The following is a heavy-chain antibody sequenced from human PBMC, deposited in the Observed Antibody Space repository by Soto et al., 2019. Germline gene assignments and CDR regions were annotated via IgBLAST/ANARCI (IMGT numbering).Heavy chain of an antibody. D-gene: IGHD6-19*01. J-gene: IGHJ4*02. CDR1: GYTFTDYY. V-gene: IGHV1-46*01. CDR2: INPSGDST. Sequence: QVQLVQSGAEVKKPGASVKVSCKTSGYTFTDYYMHWVRQAPGQGLEWMGIINPSGDSTIYAQKFQGRVTMTRDTSTSTAYMEMSSLRSEATAVYYCARESTIVAGYGKPIWYWGPGTLVTVSS. CDR3: ARESTIVAGYGKPIWY.